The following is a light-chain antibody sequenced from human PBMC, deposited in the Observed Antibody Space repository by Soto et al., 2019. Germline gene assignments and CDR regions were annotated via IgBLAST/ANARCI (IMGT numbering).Light chain of an antibody. V-gene: IGKV3-20*01. CDR3: QQYGSSHA. Sequence: EIVLTQSPGTLSLSPGERATLSCRASQSVSSSYLAWYQQKPGQAPRLLIYGASSRATGIPDRFSGSGSGTDFTLTISRLEPEDFAVYYCQQYGSSHAFGQGTKVDIK. CDR2: GAS. CDR1: QSVSSSY. J-gene: IGKJ1*01.